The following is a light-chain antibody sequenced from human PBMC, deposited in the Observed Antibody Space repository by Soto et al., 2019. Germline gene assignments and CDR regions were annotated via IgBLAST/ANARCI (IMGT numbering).Light chain of an antibody. CDR1: QSVLYSSNNKNY. Sequence: DIVMTQSPDSLGVSLGERATINCKSSQSVLYSSNNKNYLAWYQQKPGQPPKLLIYWASTRESGVPDRFNGSGSGTDFTLTISSLQAEDVAVYYCQQYYNIPFTFGPGTKVDIK. CDR2: WAS. J-gene: IGKJ3*01. V-gene: IGKV4-1*01. CDR3: QQYYNIPFT.